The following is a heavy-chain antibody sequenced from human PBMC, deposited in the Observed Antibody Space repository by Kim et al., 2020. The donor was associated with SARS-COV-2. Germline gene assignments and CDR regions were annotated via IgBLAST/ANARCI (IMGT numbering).Heavy chain of an antibody. Sequence: GGSLRLSCAASGFTFMYYGMSWVRQAPGKGLEWVSGISGRTSTTSHADSVKGRFSISRDNSKNTVFLQMDSLRVEDTAVYYCANNPDIYCSGTSCYFESWGQGTLVTVSS. J-gene: IGHJ4*01. CDR2: ISGRTSTT. D-gene: IGHD2-2*01. CDR1: GFTFMYYG. CDR3: ANNPDIYCSGTSCYFES. V-gene: IGHV3-23*01.